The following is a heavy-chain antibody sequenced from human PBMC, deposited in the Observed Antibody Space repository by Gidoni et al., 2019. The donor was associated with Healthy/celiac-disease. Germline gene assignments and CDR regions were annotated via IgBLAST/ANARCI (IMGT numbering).Heavy chain of an antibody. V-gene: IGHV3-49*04. CDR2: IRRKAYGGTT. J-gene: IGHJ6*02. D-gene: IGHD6-19*01. CDR1: GFTSGDYA. CDR3: TRFDSSGYYYYGMDV. Sequence: VQLVESGGGLVQPGRSLRLSCTASGFTSGDYAMSWVRQAPGKGLEWVGFIRRKAYGGTTEYAASVKGRFTISRDDSKSIAYLQMNSLKTEDTAVYYCTRFDSSGYYYYGMDVWGQGTTVTVSS.